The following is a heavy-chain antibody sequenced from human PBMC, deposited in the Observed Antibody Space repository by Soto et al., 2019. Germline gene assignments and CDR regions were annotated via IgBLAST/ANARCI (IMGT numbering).Heavy chain of an antibody. V-gene: IGHV4-31*03. CDR2: IYYSGST. J-gene: IGHJ4*02. D-gene: IGHD3-22*01. Sequence: QVQLQESGPGLVKPSQTLSLTCTVSGGSISSGGYYWSWIRQHPGKGLEWIGYIYYSGSTYYNPSLKSRVTISVDTSKNQFALKLSSVTAADTAVYYCARAPTKAYDSLFDYWGQGTLVTVSS. CDR1: GGSISSGGYY. CDR3: ARAPTKAYDSLFDY.